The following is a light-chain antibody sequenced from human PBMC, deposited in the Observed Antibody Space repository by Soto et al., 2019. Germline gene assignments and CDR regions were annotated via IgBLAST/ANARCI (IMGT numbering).Light chain of an antibody. CDR2: GAS. V-gene: IGKV3-15*01. Sequence: EIVMTQSPATLSVSPGERATLSCRASQSVSSNLAWYQQKPGQAPRLLIYGASTRATGIPARCSGSGSGTEFTHTISSLQSEDFAVYYCQQYNNWPPYTFGQGTKLEIK. CDR1: QSVSSN. CDR3: QQYNNWPPYT. J-gene: IGKJ2*01.